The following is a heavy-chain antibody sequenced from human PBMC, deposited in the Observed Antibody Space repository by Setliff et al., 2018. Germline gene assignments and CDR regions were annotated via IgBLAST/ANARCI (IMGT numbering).Heavy chain of an antibody. CDR3: ARFRRGVALGWFDP. CDR1: GGPISSGGYY. Sequence: ASETLSLTCTVSGGPISSGGYYWSWIRQHPGKGLEWIGYIYYSGSTYYNPSLKSRVTISVDTSKNQFSLKLSSVTAADTAVYYCARFRRGVALGWFDPWGQGTLVTVSS. D-gene: IGHD3-10*01. V-gene: IGHV4-31*03. J-gene: IGHJ5*02. CDR2: IYYSGST.